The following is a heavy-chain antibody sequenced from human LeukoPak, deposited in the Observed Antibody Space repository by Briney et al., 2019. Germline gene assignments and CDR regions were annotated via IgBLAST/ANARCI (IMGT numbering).Heavy chain of an antibody. CDR1: GFTFSDYY. D-gene: IGHD3-22*01. J-gene: IGHJ4*02. Sequence: PGGSLRLSCAASGFTFSDYYMTWIRQAPGKGLEWLSYISGSADSIYYADSVKGRFTISRVSAKNSLYLQMNSLRAEDTAVYYCARRSGYYLDYWGQGTLVTVSS. CDR3: ARRSGYYLDY. V-gene: IGHV3-11*04. CDR2: ISGSADSI.